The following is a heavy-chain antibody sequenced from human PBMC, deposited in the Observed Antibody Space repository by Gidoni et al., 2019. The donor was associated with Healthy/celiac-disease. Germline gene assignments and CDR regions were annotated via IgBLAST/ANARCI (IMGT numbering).Heavy chain of an antibody. Sequence: QVQLVQSGAEVKKPGASVKVSCKASGYTFTSYGISWVRQAPGQGLEWMGWISAYNGNTNYAQKLQGRVTMTTDTSTSTAYMELRSLRSDDTAVYYCARKGEAYDFWSGYPETNYYFDYWGQGTLVTVSS. CDR1: GYTFTSYG. CDR3: ARKGEAYDFWSGYPETNYYFDY. CDR2: ISAYNGNT. V-gene: IGHV1-18*01. J-gene: IGHJ4*02. D-gene: IGHD3-3*01.